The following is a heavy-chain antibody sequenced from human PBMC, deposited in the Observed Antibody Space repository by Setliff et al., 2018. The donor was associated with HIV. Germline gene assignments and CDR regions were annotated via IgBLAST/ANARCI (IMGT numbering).Heavy chain of an antibody. D-gene: IGHD6-13*01. CDR2: VYYSGST. CDR1: GGSMNNYY. Sequence: SETLSLTCTVFGGSMNNYYWNWIRQSPGKGLEWIGYVYYSGSTKYSPSLKSRGSISLDPSTKKVSLRLRSVTASDTALYYCARSITKQLVLWTSREYYFDSCGLVAMVTVAS. J-gene: IGHJ4*02. CDR3: ARSITKQLVLWTSREYYFDS. V-gene: IGHV4-59*01.